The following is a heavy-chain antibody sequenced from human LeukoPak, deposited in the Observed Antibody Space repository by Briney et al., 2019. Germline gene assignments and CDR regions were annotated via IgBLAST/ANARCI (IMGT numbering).Heavy chain of an antibody. Sequence: PSETLSLTCAVSGVSIDSGNWWIWVRQPPGKGLEWIGEIYHSGSTKYNPSLKSRVTISVDKSKNQFSLKLSSVTAADTALYYCARDNNWNLYYFDYWGQGTLVTVSS. D-gene: IGHD1-20*01. CDR3: ARDNNWNLYYFDY. V-gene: IGHV4-4*02. J-gene: IGHJ4*02. CDR1: GVSIDSGNW. CDR2: IYHSGST.